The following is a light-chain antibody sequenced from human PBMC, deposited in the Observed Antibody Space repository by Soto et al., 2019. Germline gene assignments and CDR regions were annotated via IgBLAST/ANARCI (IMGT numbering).Light chain of an antibody. V-gene: IGLV2-14*01. CDR2: EVS. J-gene: IGLJ2*01. CDR3: SSYSSSSIVV. Sequence: QSVLTQPASVSGSPGQSITISCTGTSSDLGSYNYVSWYQQHPGKAPKLLIYEVSDRPSGISNRFSGSKSGNTASLTISGLQTEDEATYYCSSYSSSSIVVFGGGTKLTVL. CDR1: SSDLGSYNY.